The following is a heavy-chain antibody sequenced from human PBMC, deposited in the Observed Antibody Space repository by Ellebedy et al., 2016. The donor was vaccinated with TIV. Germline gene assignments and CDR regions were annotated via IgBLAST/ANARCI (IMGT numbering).Heavy chain of an antibody. V-gene: IGHV3-33*01. D-gene: IGHD7-27*01. CDR3: ASWDFDY. CDR2: IWYDGSIK. CDR1: ALTFSRYG. Sequence: PGGSLRLSCAASALTFSRYGMHWIRKAPDKGLEWVAVIWYDGSIKYLADSVKGRFTIARDNFNNTLYLQMNSLRAEDTAVYWCASWDFDYWGQGTLVTVSS. J-gene: IGHJ4*02.